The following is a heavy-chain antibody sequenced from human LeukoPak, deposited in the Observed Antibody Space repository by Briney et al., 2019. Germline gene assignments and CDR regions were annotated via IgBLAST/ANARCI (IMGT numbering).Heavy chain of an antibody. CDR2: IYYSGST. Sequence: SETLSLTCTVSGGSISSSSYYWGWIRQPPGKGLEWTGSIYYSGSTYYNPSLKSRVTISVDTSKNQFSLKLSSVTAADTAVYFCARGGFYGHPFDFGGQGTLVIVSS. V-gene: IGHV4-39*07. D-gene: IGHD3-10*01. CDR1: GGSISSSSYY. CDR3: ARGGFYGHPFDF. J-gene: IGHJ4*02.